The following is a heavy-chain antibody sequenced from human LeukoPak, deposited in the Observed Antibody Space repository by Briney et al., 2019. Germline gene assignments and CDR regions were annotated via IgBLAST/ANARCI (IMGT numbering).Heavy chain of an antibody. CDR1: GYTFTGYY. D-gene: IGHD6-19*01. Sequence: ASVKVSCKASGYTFTGYYMHWVRQAPGQGLEGMGLINPNIGDTNYAQKFQGRVTVTRDTSISTAYMELSSLRSDDTAVYYCARVGSSGWYVHPTLDYWGQGTLVTVSS. J-gene: IGHJ4*02. CDR3: ARVGSSGWYVHPTLDY. V-gene: IGHV1-2*06. CDR2: INPNIGDT.